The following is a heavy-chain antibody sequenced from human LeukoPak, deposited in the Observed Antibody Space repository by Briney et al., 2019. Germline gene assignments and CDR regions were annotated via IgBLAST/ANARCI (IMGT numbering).Heavy chain of an antibody. D-gene: IGHD4-17*01. V-gene: IGHV3-21*01. CDR3: ARDGHGDYDYFDS. CDR1: GFTFNNYN. J-gene: IGHJ4*02. CDR2: ISSSSSYI. Sequence: GGSLRLSCAASGFTFNNYNMNWVRQAPGKGLEWVSSISSSSSYIYYVDSVRGRFTISRDNAKNSLYLQMHSLRAEDTAVYYCARDGHGDYDYFDSWGQGTLVTVSS.